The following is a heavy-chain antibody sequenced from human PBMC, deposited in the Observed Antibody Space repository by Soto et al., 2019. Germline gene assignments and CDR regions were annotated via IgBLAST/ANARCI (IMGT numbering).Heavy chain of an antibody. D-gene: IGHD3-16*02. Sequence: SVKVSCKASGGTFSSYAISWVRQAPGQGLHGRRWIIPVFGAANYAQKFQGRLTITADEPTSTAYMELSSLRSEDTAVYYCASDTYDYVWGXYXYPFDYWGQGTLVTAPQ. CDR1: GGTFSSYA. CDR2: IIPVFGAA. CDR3: ASDTYDYVWGXYXYPFDY. V-gene: IGHV1-69*13. J-gene: IGHJ4*02.